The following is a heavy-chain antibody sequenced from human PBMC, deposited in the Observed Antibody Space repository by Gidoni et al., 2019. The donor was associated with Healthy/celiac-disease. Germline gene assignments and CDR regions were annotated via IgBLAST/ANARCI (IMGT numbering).Heavy chain of an antibody. Sequence: QVQLQQWGAGLLQPSETLSLTCAVYGGSFSGYYWSWIRQPPGKGLEWIGEINHSGSTNYNPSLKSRVTISVDTSKNQFSLKLSSVTAADTAVYYCAKRIAVTGIDYWGQGTLVTVSS. V-gene: IGHV4-34*01. J-gene: IGHJ4*02. CDR3: AKRIAVTGIDY. CDR2: INHSGST. D-gene: IGHD6-19*01. CDR1: GGSFSGYY.